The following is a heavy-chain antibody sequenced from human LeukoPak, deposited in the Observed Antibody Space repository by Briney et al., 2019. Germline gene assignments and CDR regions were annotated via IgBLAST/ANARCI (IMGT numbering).Heavy chain of an antibody. D-gene: IGHD6-13*01. CDR3: SRDGEISNSWYDFDY. Sequence: QPGGSLRLSCAAYGFTFTSYAMSWVRQAPGKGLEWVANIKKDGSERYYVDSVKGRFTISRDNAKNSLVLQMNSLRAEDTAVYYCSRDGEISNSWYDFDYWGQGTLVTVSS. V-gene: IGHV3-7*04. CDR1: GFTFTSYA. J-gene: IGHJ4*02. CDR2: IKKDGSER.